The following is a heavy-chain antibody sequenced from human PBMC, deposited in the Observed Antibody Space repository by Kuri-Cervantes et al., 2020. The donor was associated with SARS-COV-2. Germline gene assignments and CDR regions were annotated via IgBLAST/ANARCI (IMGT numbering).Heavy chain of an antibody. D-gene: IGHD3-22*01. V-gene: IGHV3-15*01. Sequence: GGSLRLSCAASGFTFSNAWMSWVRQAPGKGLEWVGRIKSKTDGGTTGYAAPVKGRFTISRDDSKNTLYLQMNSLKTEDTAVYYCTTSPRYYYDSSGQSRSFDYWGQGTLVTVSS. J-gene: IGHJ4*02. CDR2: IKSKTDGGTT. CDR3: TTSPRYYYDSSGQSRSFDY. CDR1: GFTFSNAW.